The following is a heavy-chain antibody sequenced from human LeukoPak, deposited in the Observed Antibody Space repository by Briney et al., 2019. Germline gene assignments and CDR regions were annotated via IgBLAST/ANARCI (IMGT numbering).Heavy chain of an antibody. D-gene: IGHD1-26*01. Sequence: GRSLRLSCAASGFTFSSYGMHWVRQAPGKGLEWVSVIYSGGSTYYADSVTGRFTISRDNSKNMLYLQMNSLRAEDTAVYYCARDRTPWELYLDCWGQGTLVTVSS. CDR2: IYSGGST. CDR1: GFTFSSYG. CDR3: ARDRTPWELYLDC. V-gene: IGHV3-NL1*01. J-gene: IGHJ4*02.